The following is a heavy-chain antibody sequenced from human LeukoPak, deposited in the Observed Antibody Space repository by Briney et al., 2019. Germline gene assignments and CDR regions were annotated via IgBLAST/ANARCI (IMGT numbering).Heavy chain of an antibody. CDR3: ARGAAGPPDSGYSYYYMDV. D-gene: IGHD1-26*01. V-gene: IGHV4-4*07. Sequence: SETLSLTCTVSGGSISSYYWSWIRQPAGKGLEWIGRIYTSGSTNYNPSLKSRVTMSVDTSKDRFSLKLSSVTAADTAVYYCARGAAGPPDSGYSYYYMDVWGKGTTVTISS. CDR1: GGSISSYY. J-gene: IGHJ6*03. CDR2: IYTSGST.